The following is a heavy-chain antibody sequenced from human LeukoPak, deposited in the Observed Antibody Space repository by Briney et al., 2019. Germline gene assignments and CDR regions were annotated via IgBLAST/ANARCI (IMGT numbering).Heavy chain of an antibody. D-gene: IGHD3-16*02. CDR2: ISGSGGST. J-gene: IGHJ4*02. CDR1: GFTFSSYA. V-gene: IGHV3-23*01. CDR3: AKVGNYVWGSYRSNFDY. Sequence: GGSLRLSCAASGFTFSSYAMSWVRQAPGKGLEWVSAISGSGGSTYYADSVKGRFTISRDNSKKTLYLQMNSLRAEDTAVYYCAKVGNYVWGSYRSNFDYWGQGTLVTVSS.